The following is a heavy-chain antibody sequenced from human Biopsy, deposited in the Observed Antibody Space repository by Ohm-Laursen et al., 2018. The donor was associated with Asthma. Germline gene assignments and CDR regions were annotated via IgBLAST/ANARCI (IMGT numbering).Heavy chain of an antibody. V-gene: IGHV4-30-2*06. CDR3: ARGWNCGGDCYSLDS. CDR1: GDSLDRGYYS. J-gene: IGHJ4*02. D-gene: IGHD2-21*02. Sequence: TLSLPCAVSGDSLDRGYYSWTWIRQSPGLGLEWIGYIYRNGDTYYNPTLKNRVTISIARSKNQFSLRLRSVTAADTAVYYCARGWNCGGDCYSLDSWGQGTLVTVSS. CDR2: IYRNGDT.